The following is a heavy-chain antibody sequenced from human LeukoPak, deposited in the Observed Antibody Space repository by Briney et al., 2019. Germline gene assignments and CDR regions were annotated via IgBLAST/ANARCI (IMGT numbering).Heavy chain of an antibody. CDR3: AKERVRLRWTFDY. CDR1: GFTLSSYA. D-gene: IGHD4-23*01. V-gene: IGHV3-23*01. Sequence: PGASLRLSCAASGFTLSSYAMSWVRQAPGKGLEWVSAISGSGGSTYYADSVKGRFTISRDNSKNTLYLQMNSLRAEDTAVYYCAKERVRLRWTFDYWGQGTLVTVSS. CDR2: ISGSGGST. J-gene: IGHJ4*02.